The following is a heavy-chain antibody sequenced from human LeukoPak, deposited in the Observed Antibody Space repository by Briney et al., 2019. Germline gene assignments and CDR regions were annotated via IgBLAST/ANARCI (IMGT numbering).Heavy chain of an antibody. Sequence: PGGSLRLSCAASGFTFSIYSMNWVRQAPGKGLEWVSSIGGSSSSLYYAESVKGRFTISRDNAKNSLYLQMNSLRAEDTAVYYCAKEAGQDYGALDAFDVWGQGTMVTVSS. V-gene: IGHV3-21*01. CDR1: GFTFSIYS. CDR3: AKEAGQDYGALDAFDV. CDR2: IGGSSSSL. D-gene: IGHD4-17*01. J-gene: IGHJ3*01.